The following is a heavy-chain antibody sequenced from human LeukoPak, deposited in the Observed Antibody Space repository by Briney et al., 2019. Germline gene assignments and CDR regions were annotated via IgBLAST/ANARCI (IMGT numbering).Heavy chain of an antibody. CDR2: VNKDGSVI. D-gene: IGHD1-26*01. J-gene: IGHJ4*02. Sequence: TGGSLRLSCAASGFTFSSSWIHWVRQAPGKGLVWVSRVNKDGSVIDYAESVKGRFSISRDNAKNTLYLQMNSLRDEDTAIYYCVKVRGRARVGYFDYWGQGALVTVSS. CDR3: VKVRGRARVGYFDY. V-gene: IGHV3-74*01. CDR1: GFTFSSSW.